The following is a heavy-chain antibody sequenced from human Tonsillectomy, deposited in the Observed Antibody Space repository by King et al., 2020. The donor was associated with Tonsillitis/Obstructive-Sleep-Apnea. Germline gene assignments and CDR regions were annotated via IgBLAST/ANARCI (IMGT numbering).Heavy chain of an antibody. D-gene: IGHD6-13*01. Sequence: VQLVESGAEVKKPGASVKVSCKASGYTFTSYGISWVRQAPGQGLEWMGWISAYNGNTNYAQKLQGRVTMTTDTSTSTAYMELRSLRSDDTAVYYCARNGRESSSWYVSGYYYYYGMDVWGQGTTVTVSS. CDR1: GYTFTSYG. J-gene: IGHJ6*02. V-gene: IGHV1-18*01. CDR2: ISAYNGNT. CDR3: ARNGRESSSWYVSGYYYYYGMDV.